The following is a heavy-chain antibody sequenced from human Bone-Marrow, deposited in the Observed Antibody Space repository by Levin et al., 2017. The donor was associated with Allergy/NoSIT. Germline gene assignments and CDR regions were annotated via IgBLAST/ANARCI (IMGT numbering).Heavy chain of an antibody. CDR3: AKYTDGGYYDSSGYPTGN. D-gene: IGHD3-22*01. J-gene: IGHJ4*02. V-gene: IGHV3-23*01. Sequence: PGGSLRLSCAASGFTFSSYAMSWVRQAPGKGLEWVSAISGSGGSTYYADSVKGRFTISRDNSKNTLYLQMNSLRAEDTAVYYCAKYTDGGYYDSSGYPTGNWGQGTLVTVSS. CDR2: ISGSGGST. CDR1: GFTFSSYA.